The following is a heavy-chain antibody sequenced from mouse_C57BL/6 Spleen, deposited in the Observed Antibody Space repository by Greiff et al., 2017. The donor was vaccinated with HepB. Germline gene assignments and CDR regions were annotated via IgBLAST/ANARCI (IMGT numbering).Heavy chain of an antibody. J-gene: IGHJ4*01. CDR1: GFTFSSYA. V-gene: IGHV5-4*01. CDR3: ARYSNYGDAMDY. CDR2: ISDGGSYT. Sequence: EVQLVESGGGLVKPGGSLKLSCAASGFTFSSYAMSWVRQTPEKRLEWVATISDGGSYTYYPDNVKGRFTISRDNAKNNLYLQMSHLKSEDTAIYYCARYSNYGDAMDYWGQGTSVTVSS. D-gene: IGHD2-5*01.